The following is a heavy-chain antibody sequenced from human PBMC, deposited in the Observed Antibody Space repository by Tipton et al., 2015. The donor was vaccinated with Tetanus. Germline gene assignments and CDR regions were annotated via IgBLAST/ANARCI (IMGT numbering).Heavy chain of an antibody. V-gene: IGHV4-34*01. D-gene: IGHD6-19*01. CDR3: ARGPSYSGAWYHY. J-gene: IGHJ4*02. CDR2: ISHSGSS. Sequence: TLSLTCTVSGGSFSLYYWNWVRQSPGKGLEWIGEISHSGSSSYSPSLKSRVTISIDTSSNQFSLKLTSVTPADTAIYYCARGPSYSGAWYHYWGQGAMVTVSP. CDR1: GGSFSLYY.